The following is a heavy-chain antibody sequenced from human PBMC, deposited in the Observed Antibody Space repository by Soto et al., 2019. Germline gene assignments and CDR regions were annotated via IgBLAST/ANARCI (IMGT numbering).Heavy chain of an antibody. CDR1: GFTFSSYS. D-gene: IGHD3-9*01. CDR3: ARAGTDLRYFDWLLLNYFDY. V-gene: IGHV3-48*01. Sequence: GGSLRLSCAASGFTFSSYSMNWVRQAPGKGLEWVSYISSSSSTIYYADSVKGRFTISRDNAKNSLYLQMNSLRAEDTAVYYCARAGTDLRYFDWLLLNYFDYWGQGTLVTVSS. J-gene: IGHJ4*02. CDR2: ISSSSSTI.